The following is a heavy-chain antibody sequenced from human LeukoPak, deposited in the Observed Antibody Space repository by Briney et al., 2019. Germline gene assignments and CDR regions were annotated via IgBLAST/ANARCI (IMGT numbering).Heavy chain of an antibody. D-gene: IGHD4-17*01. CDR1: GGSFSGYY. CDR2: INPSGTT. V-gene: IGHV4-34*01. Sequence: SETLSLTCAVYGGSFSGYYWSWIRQPPGKGLEWIGEINPSGTTNYNPSLRGRVTISADTSKSQVSLELTSVIAADTAVFYCARTRSTVSTYFDSWGQGSLVIVSS. J-gene: IGHJ4*02. CDR3: ARTRSTVSTYFDS.